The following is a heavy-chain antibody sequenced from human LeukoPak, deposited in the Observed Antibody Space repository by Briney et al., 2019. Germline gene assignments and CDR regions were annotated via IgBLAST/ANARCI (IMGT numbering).Heavy chain of an antibody. V-gene: IGHV3-11*01. D-gene: IGHD1-7*01. CDR1: GFTFSDYY. CDR3: AKDRTWELPDAFDI. Sequence: GGSLRLSCAASGFTFSDYYMSWIRQAPGKGLEWVSYISSSGSTIYYADSVKGRFTISRDNSKNTLYLQMNSLRAEDTAVYYCAKDRTWELPDAFDIWGQGTMVTVSS. CDR2: ISSSGSTI. J-gene: IGHJ3*02.